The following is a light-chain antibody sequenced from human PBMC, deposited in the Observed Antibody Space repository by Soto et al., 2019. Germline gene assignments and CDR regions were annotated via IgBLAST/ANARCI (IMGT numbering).Light chain of an antibody. V-gene: IGKV1-5*01. CDR1: QSISSW. Sequence: DIQITQSPSTLSASVGGRVTIACRSSQSISSWLAWYQQKPGKAPKLLIYDASSLESGVPSRFSGSGSGTDFTLTISRLEPEDFAVYYCQQYGSSPPTFGEGTKVDI. CDR3: QQYGSSPPT. CDR2: DAS. J-gene: IGKJ1*01.